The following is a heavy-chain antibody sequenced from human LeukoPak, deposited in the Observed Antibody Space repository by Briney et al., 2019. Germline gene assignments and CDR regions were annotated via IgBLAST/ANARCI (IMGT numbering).Heavy chain of an antibody. CDR1: GYTFTSYA. CDR3: ARDQPLEFKELGGGTGYDY. Sequence: GASVMVSCKASGYTFTSYAISWVRQAPGQGLEWMGWISTYNGNTNYAQKLQGRVTMTTDTSTNTAHMELRSLRSDDTAVYYCARDQPLEFKELGGGTGYDYWGQGTLVTVSS. CDR2: ISTYNGNT. J-gene: IGHJ4*02. D-gene: IGHD7-27*01. V-gene: IGHV1-18*01.